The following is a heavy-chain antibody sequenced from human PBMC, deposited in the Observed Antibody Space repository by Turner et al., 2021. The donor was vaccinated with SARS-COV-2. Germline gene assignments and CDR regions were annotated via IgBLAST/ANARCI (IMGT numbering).Heavy chain of an antibody. J-gene: IGHJ5*02. Sequence: QLQLQESGPGLVKPSETLSLPCPFPAGPLSSSSYYWGWIRQHPGQGLGWIGSIDYSGSTYYNPSLKSRVTISVDTSKNQFSLKLSSVTAADTAVYYCAPSPITMVRGVITFGWFDPWGQGTLVTVSS. CDR3: APSPITMVRGVITFGWFDP. CDR1: AGPLSSSSYY. CDR2: IDYSGST. V-gene: IGHV4-39*01. D-gene: IGHD3-10*01.